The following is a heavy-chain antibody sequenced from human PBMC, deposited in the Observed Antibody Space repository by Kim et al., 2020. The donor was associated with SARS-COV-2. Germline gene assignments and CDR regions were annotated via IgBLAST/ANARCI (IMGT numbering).Heavy chain of an antibody. D-gene: IGHD4-17*01. J-gene: IGHJ4*02. Sequence: GESLKISGKGSGYMFTSEWIAWVRQMPGKGLDFMGFIYPGTSDIRYSPSFEGQVTFSSDNSINTAYLQWSGLKASDTAIYYCARQVPSDYGDYGFDYWGQ. CDR2: IYPGTSDI. CDR1: GYMFTSEW. CDR3: ARQVPSDYGDYGFDY. V-gene: IGHV5-51*01.